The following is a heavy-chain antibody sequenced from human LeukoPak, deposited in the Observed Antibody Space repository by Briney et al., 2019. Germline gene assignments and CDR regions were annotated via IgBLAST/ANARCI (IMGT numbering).Heavy chain of an antibody. CDR3: ARDRYDSSGFDY. CDR2: IYYSGST. V-gene: IGHV4-31*03. D-gene: IGHD3-22*01. CDR1: GGSISSGGYY. J-gene: IGHJ4*02. Sequence: SETLSLTCTVSGGSISSGGYYWSWIRQHPGEGLEWIGYIYYSGSTYYNPSLKSRVTISVDTSKNQFSLKLSSVTAADTAVYYCARDRYDSSGFDYWGQGTLVTVSS.